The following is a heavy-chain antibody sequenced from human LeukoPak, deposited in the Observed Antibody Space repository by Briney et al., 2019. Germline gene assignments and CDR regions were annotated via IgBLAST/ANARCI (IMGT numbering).Heavy chain of an antibody. Sequence: GGSLRLSCAASGFTFSSYWMSWVRQAPGKGLEWVSLISWDGGSTYYADSVKGRFTISRDNSKNSLYLQMNSLRTEDTALYYCAKDLGGKGNYWGQGTLVTVSS. D-gene: IGHD4-23*01. J-gene: IGHJ4*02. V-gene: IGHV3-43*01. CDR2: ISWDGGST. CDR3: AKDLGGKGNY. CDR1: GFTFSSYW.